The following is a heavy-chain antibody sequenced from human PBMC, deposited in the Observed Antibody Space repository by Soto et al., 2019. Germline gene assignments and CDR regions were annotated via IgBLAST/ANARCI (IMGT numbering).Heavy chain of an antibody. V-gene: IGHV1-69*06. D-gene: IGHD6-6*01. Sequence: QVQLVQSGAEVKKPGSSVKVSCKASGGTFSSYAISWVRQAPGQGLEWMGGIIPIFGTANYAQKFQCRVTITADKSTNTAYMELSSLRSEDTAVYYCARGLAARPRYYYYGMDVWGQGTTVTVSS. J-gene: IGHJ6*02. CDR2: IIPIFGTA. CDR3: ARGLAARPRYYYYGMDV. CDR1: GGTFSSYA.